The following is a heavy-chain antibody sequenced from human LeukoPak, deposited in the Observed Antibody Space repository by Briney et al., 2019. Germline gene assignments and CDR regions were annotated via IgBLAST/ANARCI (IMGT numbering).Heavy chain of an antibody. Sequence: GGSLRLSCTASRFTFNRYGMHWVRQAPGKGLEWVAVISYDGTNKYYADSVKGRFTISRDNAKNSLYLQMNSLRAEDTAVYYCARIPSSYSSDWYVDYWGQGTLVTVSS. J-gene: IGHJ4*02. CDR3: ARIPSSYSSDWYVDY. CDR1: RFTFNRYG. V-gene: IGHV3-30*03. CDR2: ISYDGTNK. D-gene: IGHD6-19*01.